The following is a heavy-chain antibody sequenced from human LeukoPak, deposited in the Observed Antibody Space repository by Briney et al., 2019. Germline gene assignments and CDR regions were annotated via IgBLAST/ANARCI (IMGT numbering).Heavy chain of an antibody. CDR1: GGSISSGSYY. D-gene: IGHD5-12*01. Sequence: NASETLSLTCTVSGGSISSGSYYWSWIRQPAGKGLEWIGRIYTSGSTNYNPSLKSRVTISVDTSKNQFSLKLSSVTAADTAVNYCARVPADIVATYYMDVWGKGTTVTVSS. CDR2: IYTSGST. J-gene: IGHJ6*03. CDR3: ARVPADIVATYYMDV. V-gene: IGHV4-61*02.